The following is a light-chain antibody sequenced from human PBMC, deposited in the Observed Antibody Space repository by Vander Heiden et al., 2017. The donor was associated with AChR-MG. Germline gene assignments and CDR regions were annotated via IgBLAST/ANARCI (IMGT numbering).Light chain of an antibody. V-gene: IGLV1-47*01. CDR3: AAWDDSLSGFV. Sequence: QSVLTQPPSASGTPGQRATSSCSGNSSNIGNNYVSWYQQLPGTAPKLLIYKNNQRPSGVPDRFSGSKSGTSASLAISGLRSEDEADYYCAAWDDSLSGFVFGAGTKVTVL. CDR2: KNN. CDR1: SSNIGNNY. J-gene: IGLJ1*01.